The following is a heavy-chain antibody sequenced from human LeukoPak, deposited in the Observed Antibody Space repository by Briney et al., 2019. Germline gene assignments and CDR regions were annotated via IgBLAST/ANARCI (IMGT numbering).Heavy chain of an antibody. CDR2: ISSSSSYI. J-gene: IGHJ6*03. Sequence: GGSLRLSCAASGFTFSSYAMHWVRQAPGKGLEWVSSISSSSSYIYYADSVKGRFTISRDNAKNSLYLQMNSLRAEDTAVYYCARVQYYDILTGYFHYYYYMDVWGKGTTVTISS. CDR1: GFTFSSYA. D-gene: IGHD3-9*01. V-gene: IGHV3-21*01. CDR3: ARVQYYDILTGYFHYYYYMDV.